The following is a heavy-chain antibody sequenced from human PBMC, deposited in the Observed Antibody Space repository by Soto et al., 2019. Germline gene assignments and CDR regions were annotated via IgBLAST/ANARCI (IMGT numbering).Heavy chain of an antibody. D-gene: IGHD3-3*01. Sequence: QVQLVESGGGVVQPGRSLRLSCAASGFTFSSYGMHWVRQAPGKGLEWVAVIWYDGSNKYYAESVKGRFTISRDNSKNTLYLQMNSLRAEDTAVYYCAREGGYDFWSAYDFDYWGQGTLVTVSS. CDR3: AREGGYDFWSAYDFDY. V-gene: IGHV3-33*01. CDR1: GFTFSSYG. CDR2: IWYDGSNK. J-gene: IGHJ4*02.